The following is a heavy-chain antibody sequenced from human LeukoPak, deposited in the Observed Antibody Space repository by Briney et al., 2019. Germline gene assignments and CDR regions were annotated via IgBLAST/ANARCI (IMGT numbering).Heavy chain of an antibody. D-gene: IGHD3-16*02. J-gene: IGHJ5*02. CDR1: GGSISSYY. CDR3: ARTGMTTFGGATVQEFDP. Sequence: SETLSLTCTVSGGSISSYYWSWIRQPPGKGLEWIGYIYYSGSTNYNPSRKSRVTISVDTSKNQFSLKLSSVTAADTAVYYCARTGMTTFGGATVQEFDPWGQGTLVTVSS. CDR2: IYYSGST. V-gene: IGHV4-59*08.